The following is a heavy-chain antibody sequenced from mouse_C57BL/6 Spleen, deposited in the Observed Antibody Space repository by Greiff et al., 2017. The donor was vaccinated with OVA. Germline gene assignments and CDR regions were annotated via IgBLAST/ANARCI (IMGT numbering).Heavy chain of an antibody. Sequence: VQLVESGPGLVKPSQSLSLTCSVTGYSITSGYYWNWIRQFPGNKLEWMGYISYDGSNNYNPSLKNRISITRDTSKNQFFLKLNSVTTEDTATYYCARGTEYYFDYWGQGTTLTVSS. CDR3: ARGTEYYFDY. CDR1: GYSITSGYY. V-gene: IGHV3-6*01. J-gene: IGHJ2*01. CDR2: ISYDGSN.